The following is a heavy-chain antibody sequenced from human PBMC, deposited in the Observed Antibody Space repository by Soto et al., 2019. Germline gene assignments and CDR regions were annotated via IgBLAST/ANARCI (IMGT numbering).Heavy chain of an antibody. CDR2: IWYDGSNK. CDR3: ARTPSIFGGDFDD. Sequence: PGGSLRLSCAASGFTFSSYGMHWVRQAPGKGLEWVAVIWYDGSNKYYADSVKGRFTISRDNSKNTLYLQMNSLRAEDTAVYYCARTPSIFGGDFDDWGQGTPVTVSS. V-gene: IGHV3-33*01. CDR1: GFTFSSYG. D-gene: IGHD3-3*01. J-gene: IGHJ4*02.